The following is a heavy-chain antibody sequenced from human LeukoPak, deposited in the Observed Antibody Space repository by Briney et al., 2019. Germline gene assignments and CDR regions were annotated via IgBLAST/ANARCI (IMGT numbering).Heavy chain of an antibody. CDR2: ISWNSGSI. J-gene: IGHJ6*02. Sequence: GGSLRLSCAASGFTFDDYAMHWVRQAPGKGLEWVSGISWNSGSIGYADSVKGRFTISRDNAKNSLYLQMNSLRAEDTAVYYCARSYRATAGIVDVWGQGTTVTVSS. D-gene: IGHD6-13*01. CDR1: GFTFDDYA. CDR3: ARSYRATAGIVDV. V-gene: IGHV3-9*01.